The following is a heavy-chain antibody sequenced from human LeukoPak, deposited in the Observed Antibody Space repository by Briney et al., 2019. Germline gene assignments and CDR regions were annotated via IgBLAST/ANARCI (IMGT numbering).Heavy chain of an antibody. CDR1: GFTFSSYG. D-gene: IGHD4-11*01. J-gene: IGHJ6*03. V-gene: IGHV3-33*01. CDR2: IWYDGSNK. Sequence: GGSLRLSCAASGFTFSSYGMHWVRQAPGKGLGWVAVIWYDGSNKYYADSVKGRFTISRDNSKNTLYLQMNSLRAEDTAVYYCATSPDYPPYYYYYMDVWGKGTTVTVSS. CDR3: ATSPDYPPYYYYYMDV.